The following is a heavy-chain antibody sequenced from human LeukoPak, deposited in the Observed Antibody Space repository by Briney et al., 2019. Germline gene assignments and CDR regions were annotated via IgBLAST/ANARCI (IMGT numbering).Heavy chain of an antibody. V-gene: IGHV3-74*01. Sequence: PGGSLRLSCAASGFTFSSYWMHWVRQAPGKGLVGVSRINSDGSSTSYADSVNGRFTISRDNAKNTLYLQMNSLRAEDTAVYYCARADYYDSSGYYFDAFDIWGQGTMVTVSS. J-gene: IGHJ3*02. CDR1: GFTFSSYW. CDR3: ARADYYDSSGYYFDAFDI. D-gene: IGHD3-22*01. CDR2: INSDGSST.